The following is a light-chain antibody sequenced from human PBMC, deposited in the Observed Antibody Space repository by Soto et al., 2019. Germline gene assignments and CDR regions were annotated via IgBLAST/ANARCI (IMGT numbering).Light chain of an antibody. J-gene: IGLJ2*01. CDR1: SSNIGTNT. V-gene: IGLV1-44*01. Sequence: QTVVTQPPSASGTPGQRVIISCSGSSSNIGTNTVNWYQQLSGTAPKLLIYSDNVRPSGVPDRFSGSKSGTSASLAISGLQSEDEADYYCAAWDDSLDGRVLFGGGTKLTVL. CDR2: SDN. CDR3: AAWDDSLDGRVL.